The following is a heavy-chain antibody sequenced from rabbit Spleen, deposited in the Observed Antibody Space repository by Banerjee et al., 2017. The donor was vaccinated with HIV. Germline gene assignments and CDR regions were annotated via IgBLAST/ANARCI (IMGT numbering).Heavy chain of an antibody. Sequence: QSLEESGGDLVQPGASLTLTCTASGFSFSSSYYMCWVRQAPGQGLEWIACIFGGSSGDTSHASWAKGRFTFSKTSSTTVTLQMTSLTAADTATYFCARDLDGVIGWNFGWWGQGTLVTVS. V-gene: IGHV1S40*01. CDR2: IFGGSSGDT. D-gene: IGHD4-1*01. CDR3: ARDLDGVIGWNFGW. J-gene: IGHJ6*01. CDR1: GFSFSSSYY.